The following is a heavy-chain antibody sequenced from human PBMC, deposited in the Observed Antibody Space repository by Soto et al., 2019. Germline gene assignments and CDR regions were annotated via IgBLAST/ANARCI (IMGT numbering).Heavy chain of an antibody. D-gene: IGHD5-18*01. V-gene: IGHV1-69*13. CDR3: GTDYDKAMVHHYSYGMEF. CDR2: IIPIFGTA. CDR1: GGPISSYA. J-gene: IGHJ6*01. Sequence: ASVKVSCKASGGPISSYAISCVRQPPGHGLEWMGGIIPIFGTANYAQKFPVRVTITADESTSTPHMELSGLXREDTAVYYCGTDYDKAMVHHYSYGMEFSEQAPSVTVFS.